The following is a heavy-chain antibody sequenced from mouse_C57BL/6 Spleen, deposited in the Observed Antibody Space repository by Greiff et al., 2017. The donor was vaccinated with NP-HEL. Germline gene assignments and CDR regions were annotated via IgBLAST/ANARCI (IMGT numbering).Heavy chain of an antibody. CDR1: GYTFTSYW. CDR2: IDPSDSDT. Sequence: QVQLQQPGAELVRPGSSVKLSCKASGYTFTSYWMHWVKQRPIQGLEWIGNIDPSDSDTHYNQKFKDKATLTVDKSSSTAYMQLSSLTSEDSAVYYCASRDGYYGYFDVWGTGTTVTVSS. D-gene: IGHD2-3*01. V-gene: IGHV1-52*01. CDR3: ASRDGYYGYFDV. J-gene: IGHJ1*03.